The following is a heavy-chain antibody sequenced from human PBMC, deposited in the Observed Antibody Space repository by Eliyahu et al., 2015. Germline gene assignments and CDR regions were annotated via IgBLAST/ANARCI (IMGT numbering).Heavy chain of an antibody. J-gene: IGHJ4*02. CDR1: GGXISSSSYY. D-gene: IGHD6-13*01. Sequence: QLQLQESGPGLVKPSETLSLTCTVXGGXISSSSYYWGWIRQPPGKGLEWIGSIYYSGSTYYNPSLKSRVTISVDTSKNQFSLKLSSVTAADTAVYYCSGSSWSRPFDYWGQGTLVTVSS. CDR3: SGSSWSRPFDY. V-gene: IGHV4-39*01. CDR2: IYYSGST.